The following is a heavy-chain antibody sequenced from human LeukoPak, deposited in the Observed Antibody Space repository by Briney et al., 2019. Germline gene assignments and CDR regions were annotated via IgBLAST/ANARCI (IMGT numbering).Heavy chain of an antibody. Sequence: GASVKVSCKASGYTFTSYGISWVRQAPGQGLEWMGWISAYNGNTNYAQKLQGRVTMTTDTSTSTAYMELRGLRSDDTAVYYCARAGAAAGRNYYYYYGMDVWGQGTTVTVSS. CDR2: ISAYNGNT. D-gene: IGHD6-13*01. CDR1: GYTFTSYG. V-gene: IGHV1-18*01. CDR3: ARAGAAAGRNYYYYYGMDV. J-gene: IGHJ6*02.